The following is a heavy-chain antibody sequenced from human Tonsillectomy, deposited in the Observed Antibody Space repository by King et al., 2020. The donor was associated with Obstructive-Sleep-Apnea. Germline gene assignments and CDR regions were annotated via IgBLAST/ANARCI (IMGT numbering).Heavy chain of an antibody. D-gene: IGHD3-22*01. CDR2: IYPGDSNT. CDR1: GYRFTSYW. CDR3: ARLGGYDSSGLYYYYGMDV. V-gene: IGHV5-51*01. J-gene: IGHJ6*02. Sequence: QLVQSGAEVKKPGESLKISCKGSGYRFTSYWIGWVRQMPGKGLEWMGIIYPGDSNTRYSPSFHGQVTNSADKSITTAYLQWGSLKASDTAMYYCARLGGYDSSGLYYYYGMDVWGQGTTVTVSS.